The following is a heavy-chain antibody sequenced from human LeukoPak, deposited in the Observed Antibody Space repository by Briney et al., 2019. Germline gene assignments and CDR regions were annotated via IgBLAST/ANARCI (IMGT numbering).Heavy chain of an antibody. V-gene: IGHV1-46*01. CDR1: GYTFTSYY. CDR3: ARHNYGVNNWFDP. CDR2: INPSGGST. D-gene: IGHD4-17*01. J-gene: IGHJ5*02. Sequence: ASVKVSCKASGYTFTSYYMHWVRQAPGQGLEWMGIINPSGGSTSYAQKFQGRVTITADESTTTAYMELSSLRSEDTAVYYCARHNYGVNNWFDPWGQGTLVTVSS.